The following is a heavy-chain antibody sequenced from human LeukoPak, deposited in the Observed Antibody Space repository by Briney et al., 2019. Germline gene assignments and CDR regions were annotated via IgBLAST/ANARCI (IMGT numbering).Heavy chain of an antibody. CDR1: GGSFSAYY. J-gene: IGHJ4*02. V-gene: IGHV4-34*01. CDR2: INHSGRT. D-gene: IGHD5-12*01. CDR3: ARSPRYSGYDYGSDY. Sequence: PSETLSLTCAVYGGSFSAYYWSRIRQPPGKGLEWIGEINHSGRTNYNASLKSRVTISVDTSKNQFSLKMSYVTAADTAVYYCARSPRYSGYDYGSDYWGRGILVTVSS.